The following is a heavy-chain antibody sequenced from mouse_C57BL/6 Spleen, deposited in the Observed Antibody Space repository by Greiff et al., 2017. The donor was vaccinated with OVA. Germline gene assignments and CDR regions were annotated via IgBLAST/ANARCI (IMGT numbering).Heavy chain of an antibody. CDR2: IYPGDGDT. J-gene: IGHJ1*03. CDR3: ARGNYGTEYFDV. Sequence: QVQLQQSGPELVKPGASVKISCKASGYAFSSSWMNWVKQRPGKGLEWIGRIYPGDGDTNYNGKFKGKATLTADKSSSTAYMQLSSLTSEYSAVYFCARGNYGTEYFDVWGTGTTVTVSS. D-gene: IGHD1-1*01. CDR1: GYAFSSSW. V-gene: IGHV1-82*01.